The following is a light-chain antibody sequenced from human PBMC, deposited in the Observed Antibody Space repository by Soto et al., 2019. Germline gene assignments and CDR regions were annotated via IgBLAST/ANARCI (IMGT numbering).Light chain of an antibody. J-gene: IGKJ1*01. CDR3: QQYNSFLWT. Sequence: DIQMTQSPSTLSASVVYRFTITCRASQSISKWLAWSQQKPGKAPKLLIYDASTLESGVPSRFSGSASGTEFTLTISSLQPDDFATYYCQQYNSFLWTCGQGTKVDIK. CDR2: DAS. V-gene: IGKV1-5*01. CDR1: QSISKW.